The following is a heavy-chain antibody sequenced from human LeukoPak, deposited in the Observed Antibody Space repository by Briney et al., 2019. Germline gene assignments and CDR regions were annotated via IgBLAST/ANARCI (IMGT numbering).Heavy chain of an antibody. CDR1: GFTFSSYW. Sequence: GGSLRLSCAASGFTFSSYWMSWVRQAPGKGLEWVANIKQDGSEKYYVDSVKGRFTISRDNAKNSLYLQMNSLRAEDTAVYYCARDREVVITTLYDYWGQGTLVTVSS. CDR2: IKQDGSEK. J-gene: IGHJ4*02. CDR3: ARDREVVITTLYDY. D-gene: IGHD3-22*01. V-gene: IGHV3-7*01.